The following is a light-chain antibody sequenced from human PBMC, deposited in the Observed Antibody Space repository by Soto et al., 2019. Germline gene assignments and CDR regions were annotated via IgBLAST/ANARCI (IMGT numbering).Light chain of an antibody. Sequence: SSELTQPPSVSVAPGQTASITGVGVNIGIRSVHWYQQKPGQAPVLVLYEDSDRPSGIPDRFSGSNSGNTATLTISRVEAGDEADYYGQVWESYSDVPFGGGTQLTVL. CDR3: QVWESYSDVP. V-gene: IGLV3-21*02. J-gene: IGLJ2*01. CDR2: EDS. CDR1: NIGIRS.